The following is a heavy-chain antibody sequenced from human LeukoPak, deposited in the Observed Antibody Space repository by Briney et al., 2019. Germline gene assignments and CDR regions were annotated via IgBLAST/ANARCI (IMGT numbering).Heavy chain of an antibody. CDR2: IRNDGSNK. Sequence: GGSLRLSCAASGFTFSSYAMHWVRQAPGKGLEGVAFIRNDGSNKYYADSVKGRFTISRDNAKNTLYLQMNSLRVEDTAIYYCARGGSCSGGNCKYTRKEIDYWGQGTLVTVSS. D-gene: IGHD2-15*01. V-gene: IGHV3-30*02. J-gene: IGHJ4*02. CDR3: ARGGSCSGGNCKYTRKEIDY. CDR1: GFTFSSYA.